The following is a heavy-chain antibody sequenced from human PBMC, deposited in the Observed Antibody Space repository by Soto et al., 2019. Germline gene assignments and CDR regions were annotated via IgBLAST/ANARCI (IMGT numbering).Heavy chain of an antibody. CDR2: IYYSGST. V-gene: IGHV4-61*01. CDR1: GGSVSSGSYY. CDR3: ARVSGSLGWFDP. Sequence: QVQLQESGPGLVKPSETLSLTCTVSGGSVSSGSYYWSWIRQPPGKGLEWIGYIYYSGSTNYNPSLKSRVTISVDTSKNQFSLKLSSVTAADTAVYYCARVSGSLGWFDPGGQGTLVTVSS. D-gene: IGHD6-13*01. J-gene: IGHJ5*02.